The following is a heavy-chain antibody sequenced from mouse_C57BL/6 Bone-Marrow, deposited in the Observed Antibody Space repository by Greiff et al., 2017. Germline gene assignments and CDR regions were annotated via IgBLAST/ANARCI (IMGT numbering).Heavy chain of an antibody. CDR2: IDPSDSYT. CDR1: GYTFTSYW. CDR3: ASDDGFAY. J-gene: IGHJ3*01. V-gene: IGHV1-69*01. D-gene: IGHD2-12*01. Sequence: QVQLQQPGAELVMPGASVKLSCKASGYTFTSYWMHWVKQRPGQGLEWIGEIDPSDSYTNYNQKFKGKSTLTVDKSSSTAYMQLSSLTSEDSAVYYCASDDGFAYWGQGTRVTVSA.